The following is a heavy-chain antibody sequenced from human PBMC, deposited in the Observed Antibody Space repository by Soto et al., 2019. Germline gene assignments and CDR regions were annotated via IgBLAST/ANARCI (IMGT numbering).Heavy chain of an antibody. CDR2: IWYDGSKK. J-gene: IGHJ4*02. V-gene: IGHV3-33*01. CDR1: GFTFSNYG. D-gene: IGHD3-9*01. CDR3: AGGHGHNSGYLGSGF. Sequence: QVQLVESGGGVVQPGSSLRLSCAVSGFTFSNYGMHWVRQTAGKGLEWVAVIWYDGSKKYYADSVRGRFTISRDNSQNTLYLQMNSLRPEDTATYYCAGGHGHNSGYLGSGFWGQGALVTVSS.